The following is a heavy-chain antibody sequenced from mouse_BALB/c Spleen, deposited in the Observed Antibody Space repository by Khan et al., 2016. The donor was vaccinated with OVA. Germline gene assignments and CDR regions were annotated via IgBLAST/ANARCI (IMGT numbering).Heavy chain of an antibody. CDR1: GYSITSGYG. V-gene: IGHV3-1*02. Sequence: EVKVEESGPDLVKPSQSLSLTCTVTGYSITSGYGWNWIRQFPGNKLEWMGYISYSGSTNYNPSLKSRISITRDTSKNQFFLQLNSVTTEDTATYYCARTARIKYWGQGTTLTVSS. CDR2: ISYSGST. D-gene: IGHD1-2*01. CDR3: ARTARIKY. J-gene: IGHJ2*01.